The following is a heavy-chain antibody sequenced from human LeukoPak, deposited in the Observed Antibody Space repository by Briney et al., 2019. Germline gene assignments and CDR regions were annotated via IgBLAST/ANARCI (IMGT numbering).Heavy chain of an antibody. J-gene: IGHJ4*02. V-gene: IGHV4-61*01. Sequence: SETLSLTCTVSGGSVSSGSYYWSWIRQPPGKGLEWIGYVFYGGSTNYNPPLKSRVTISVDTSRTQFSLKLSSMTAADTAVYYCAGGHYPLEYWGQGTLVTVSS. CDR3: AGGHYPLEY. CDR1: GGSVSSGSYY. D-gene: IGHD1-26*01. CDR2: VFYGGST.